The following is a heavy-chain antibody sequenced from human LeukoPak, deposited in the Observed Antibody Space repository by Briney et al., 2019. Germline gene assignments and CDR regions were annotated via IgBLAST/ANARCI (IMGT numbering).Heavy chain of an antibody. CDR1: GFTFSAYA. V-gene: IGHV3-23*01. CDR2: ISGSGAYT. CDR3: AKHSSGYHQSFDF. Sequence: GRSLRLSCAASGFTFSAYAMSWARQAPGKGLEWVSAISGSGAYTYYADPVKGRFTISRDNSKNTLYLQMNSLRAEDTAVYYCAKHSSGYHQSFDFWGQGTLVTVSS. D-gene: IGHD3-22*01. J-gene: IGHJ4*02.